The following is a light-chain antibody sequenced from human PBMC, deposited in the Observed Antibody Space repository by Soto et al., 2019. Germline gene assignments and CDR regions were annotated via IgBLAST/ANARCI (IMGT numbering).Light chain of an antibody. CDR3: AAWDDSLNGSV. CDR2: SNN. Sequence: QSVLTQPPSASGTPGQRVTISCSGSSSNIGSNTVNWYQQLPGTAPKLLIYSNNQRPSGVPDRFSGSKSGTSASQAISGFQSEDEADYYSAAWDDSLNGSVFGGVTKLTVL. V-gene: IGLV1-44*01. J-gene: IGLJ2*01. CDR1: SSNIGSNT.